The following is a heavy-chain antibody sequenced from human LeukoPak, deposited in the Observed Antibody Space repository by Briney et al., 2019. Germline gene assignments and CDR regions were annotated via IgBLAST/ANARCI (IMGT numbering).Heavy chain of an antibody. CDR3: ARHLLDTSTSFDS. J-gene: IGHJ4*02. Sequence: ASETLSLTCTVYGGSLSFYYWSWIRQPPGKGLGWIGEIKYTGSTNYNPSLKRRVTISLDTSKNQFSLNLNSVTAADTAVYYCARHLLDTSTSFDSWGQGTLVTVSS. V-gene: IGHV4-34*01. D-gene: IGHD2-2*01. CDR1: GGSLSFYY. CDR2: IKYTGST.